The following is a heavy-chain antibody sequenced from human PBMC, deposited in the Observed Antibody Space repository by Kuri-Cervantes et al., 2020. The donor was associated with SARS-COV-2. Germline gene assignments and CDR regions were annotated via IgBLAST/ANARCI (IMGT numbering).Heavy chain of an antibody. D-gene: IGHD2-15*01. V-gene: IGHV1-24*01. J-gene: IGHJ4*02. CDR2: FDPEDGET. CDR1: GYTLTELS. CDR3: ARGSWQDPLY. Sequence: ASVKVSCKVSGYTLTELSMHWVRQAPGKGLEWMGGFDPEDGETIYAQKFQGRFTMTRDTSASTAYMELSSLRSEDTAVYYCARGSWQDPLYWGQGTLVTVSS.